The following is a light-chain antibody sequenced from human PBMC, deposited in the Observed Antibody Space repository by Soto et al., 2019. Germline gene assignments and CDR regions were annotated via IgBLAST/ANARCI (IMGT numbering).Light chain of an antibody. J-gene: IGLJ1*01. CDR1: SRDVGGYNY. Sequence: QSVLTQPASVSGSPGQSITISCTGTSRDVGGYNYVSWYQQHPGKAPKLMIYEVSNGPSGVSNGFSGSKSGNTASLTISGLPPEDEADYSCSSYTSSSPHVFGTGTKGTVL. CDR3: SSYTSSSPHV. V-gene: IGLV2-14*01. CDR2: EVS.